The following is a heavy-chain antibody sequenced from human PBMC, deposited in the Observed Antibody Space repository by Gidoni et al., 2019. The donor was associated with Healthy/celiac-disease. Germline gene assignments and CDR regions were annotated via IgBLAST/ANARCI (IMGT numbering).Heavy chain of an antibody. CDR1: GGSISSSSYY. V-gene: IGHV4-39*01. J-gene: IGHJ5*02. CDR2: IYYSGRT. Sequence: QLQLQESGPGLVKPSETLSLTCTVSGGSISSSSYYWGWIRQPPGKGLEWIGSIYYSGRTYYNPSLKSRVTISVDTSKNQFSLKLSSVTAADTAVYYCARTSDIVVVPAAAPLAWFDPWGQGTLVTVSS. CDR3: ARTSDIVVVPAAAPLAWFDP. D-gene: IGHD2-2*01.